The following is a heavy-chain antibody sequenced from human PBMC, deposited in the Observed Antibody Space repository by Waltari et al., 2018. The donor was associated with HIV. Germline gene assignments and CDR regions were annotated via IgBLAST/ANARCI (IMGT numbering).Heavy chain of an antibody. Sequence: EVQLVESGGGVVQPGGSLRLSCRASGLTLATYWMTWVRQAPGGGLEWVANIRLNGRETHYLESVEGRFTISRDNADDSVFLYMSDLRVDDTAIYFCARDSYGGDYWGRGTQVTVSS. V-gene: IGHV3-7*03. CDR2: IRLNGRET. CDR3: ARDSYGGDY. J-gene: IGHJ4*02. CDR1: GLTLATYW. D-gene: IGHD4-17*01.